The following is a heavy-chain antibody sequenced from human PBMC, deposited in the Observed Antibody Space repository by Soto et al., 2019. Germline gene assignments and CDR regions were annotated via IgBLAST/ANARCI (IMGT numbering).Heavy chain of an antibody. J-gene: IGHJ4*02. CDR1: GYTLNTYG. V-gene: IGHV1-18*01. D-gene: IGHD6-13*01. Sequence: GASLKVSCKTSGYTLNTYGINWVRQAPGQGLELMGWISAYDGKTTYAEKFQVRVTLTTDTSTSTAYMELRSLRSDDTAVYDCVRDSGAKLSSSWGQGTLVTVSS. CDR2: ISAYDGKT. CDR3: VRDSGAKLSSS.